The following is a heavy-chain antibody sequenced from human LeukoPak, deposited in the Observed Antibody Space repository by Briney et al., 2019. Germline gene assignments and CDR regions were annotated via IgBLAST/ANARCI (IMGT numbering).Heavy chain of an antibody. CDR1: GFTFSSYT. CDR2: ITGSSTYI. V-gene: IGHV3-21*01. J-gene: IGHJ5*02. D-gene: IGHD4-11*01. CDR3: ARDLTATSTCWFDR. Sequence: GGPLRLSCAVSGFTFSSYTMNWVRQAPGKGLEWVSSITGSSTYIYYADSVKGRFTISRDNAKNSLYLQMNSLRAEDTAVYYCARDLTATSTCWFDRWGQGTLVTVSS.